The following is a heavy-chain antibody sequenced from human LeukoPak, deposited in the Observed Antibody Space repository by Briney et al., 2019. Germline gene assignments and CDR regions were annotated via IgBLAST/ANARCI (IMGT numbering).Heavy chain of an antibody. CDR3: ARHISGGATLD. J-gene: IGHJ4*02. V-gene: IGHV4-59*08. D-gene: IGHD2-15*01. CDR2: IYYTGST. Sequence: SETLSLTCTVSGGSISKYCCSWIRQSPGKGLEWIAYIYYTGSTYYNPSLKSRVTMSVDTSKNQFSLSLSSVTAADTAVYYCARHISGGATLDWGQGTLVTVSS. CDR1: GGSISKYC.